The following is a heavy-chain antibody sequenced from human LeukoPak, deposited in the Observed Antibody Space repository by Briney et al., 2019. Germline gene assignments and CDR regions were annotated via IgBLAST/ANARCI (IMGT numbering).Heavy chain of an antibody. Sequence: PGGSLRLSCAASGFTFSSYNMNWVRQAPGKGLECVSSISSRSIYVYYADSVKGRFAISRDNAKYSLYLQMKSLRAEDTAVSYCSPSEPIAYWGQGTLVTVSS. CDR2: ISSRSIYV. V-gene: IGHV3-21*01. J-gene: IGHJ4*02. CDR1: GFTFSSYN. CDR3: SPSEPIAY.